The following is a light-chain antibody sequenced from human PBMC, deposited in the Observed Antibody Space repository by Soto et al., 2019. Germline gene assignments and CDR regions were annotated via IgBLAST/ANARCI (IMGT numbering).Light chain of an antibody. V-gene: IGKV3-15*01. Sequence: EIVMTQSPATLSVSPGERVTLSCRASQSVSSNLAWYQQKPGQAPRLLIIVQSTRATGIPARFSGSGSGTEFTLTISSLQSEDFAVYYCQHYNNWPRTFGQGTKVEIK. J-gene: IGKJ1*01. CDR2: VQS. CDR3: QHYNNWPRT. CDR1: QSVSSN.